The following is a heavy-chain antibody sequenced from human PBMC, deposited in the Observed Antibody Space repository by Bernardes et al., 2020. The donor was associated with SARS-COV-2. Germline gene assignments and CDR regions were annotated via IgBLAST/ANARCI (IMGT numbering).Heavy chain of an antibody. D-gene: IGHD5-12*01. CDR2: ISASGSTT. Sequence: SLRLSCATSGFTFSNNGMGWVRQAPGKGLEWVSSISASGSTTYYADSVKGRFTLSRDNSNNTLYLQLSSLRAEDTAIYFCAKCVYTSGYYGFDYWGQGSLVTVSS. V-gene: IGHV3-23*01. J-gene: IGHJ4*02. CDR3: AKCVYTSGYYGFDY. CDR1: GFTFSNNG.